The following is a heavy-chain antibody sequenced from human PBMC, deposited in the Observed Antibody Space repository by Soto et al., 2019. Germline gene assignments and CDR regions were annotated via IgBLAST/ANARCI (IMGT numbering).Heavy chain of an antibody. J-gene: IGHJ6*02. Sequence: GGSLRLSCAASGFTSSSYGMHWVRQAPGKGLEWVAVIWYDGSNKYYADSVKGRFTISRDNSKNTLYLQMNSLRAEDTAVYYCARDLDYYGSGSYSSYYYYYYGMDVWGQGTTVTVSS. V-gene: IGHV3-33*01. D-gene: IGHD3-10*01. CDR1: GFTSSSYG. CDR3: ARDLDYYGSGSYSSYYYYYYGMDV. CDR2: IWYDGSNK.